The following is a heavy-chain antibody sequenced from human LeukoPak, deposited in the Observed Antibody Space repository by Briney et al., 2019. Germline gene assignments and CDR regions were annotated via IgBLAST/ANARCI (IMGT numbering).Heavy chain of an antibody. V-gene: IGHV4-39*01. D-gene: IGHD4-17*01. CDR3: ARQTTVVGNYYYYYGMDV. CDR2: IYYSGST. J-gene: IGHJ6*02. CDR1: GGSISSSSYY. Sequence: SETLSLTCTVSGGSISSSSYYWGWIRQPPGKGLEWIGSIYYSGSTYYNPSLKSRVTISVDTSKNQFSLKLSSVTAADTAVYYCARQTTVVGNYYYYYGMDVWGQGTTVTVSS.